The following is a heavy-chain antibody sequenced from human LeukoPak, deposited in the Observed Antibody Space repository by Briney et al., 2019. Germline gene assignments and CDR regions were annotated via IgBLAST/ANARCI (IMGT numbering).Heavy chain of an antibody. CDR1: GFTFSSYG. CDR3: ARDFASCPDS. V-gene: IGHV3-33*01. D-gene: IGHD2-2*01. J-gene: IGHJ5*01. CDR2: IWYDGSNK. Sequence: GRSLRLSCAAAGFTFSSYGMHWVRQAPGKGLEWVAVIWYDGSNKYYADSVKGRFTISRDNSKTTLYLQMNSLRAETTAVYYCARDFASCPDSWGQGTLVTVSS.